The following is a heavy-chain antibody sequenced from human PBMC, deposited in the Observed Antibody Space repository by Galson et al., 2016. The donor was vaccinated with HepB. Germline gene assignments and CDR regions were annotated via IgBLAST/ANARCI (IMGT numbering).Heavy chain of an antibody. Sequence: SLRLSCAASGFSFSTHSMDWVRQAPGKGLEWVSYTSSSSSYISYADSVKGRFTISRDNAKNSLYLRLNSLRAEDTAVYYCAREPHDFGDYGVDYWGQGTLVTVSS. CDR3: AREPHDFGDYGVDY. J-gene: IGHJ4*02. D-gene: IGHD4-17*01. V-gene: IGHV3-21*01. CDR1: GFSFSTHS. CDR2: TSSSSSYI.